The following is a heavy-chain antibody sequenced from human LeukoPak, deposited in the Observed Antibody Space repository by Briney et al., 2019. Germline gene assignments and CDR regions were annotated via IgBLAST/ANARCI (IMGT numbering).Heavy chain of an antibody. Sequence: GGSLILSCTGSGFTFGDYAVIWVRQAPGRGLEWVGFIRSKAYGGTTEYAASVKGRFTISRDDSKSIAYLQMDSLKNEDTAVYYCTRDYGDYKGDYWGQGTLVTVSS. D-gene: IGHD4-17*01. CDR2: IRSKAYGGTT. CDR1: GFTFGDYA. CDR3: TRDYGDYKGDY. J-gene: IGHJ4*02. V-gene: IGHV3-49*04.